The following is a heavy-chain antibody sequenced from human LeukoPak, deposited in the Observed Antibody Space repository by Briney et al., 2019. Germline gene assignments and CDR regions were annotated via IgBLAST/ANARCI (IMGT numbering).Heavy chain of an antibody. V-gene: IGHV4-30-4*01. D-gene: IGHD3-10*01. CDR3: ARVARFGETDDAFDI. J-gene: IGHJ3*02. Sequence: SETLSLTCTVSGGSISSGDYYWSWIRQPPGKGLGWIGYIYYSGSTYYNPSLKSRVTISVDTSKNQFSLKLSSVTAADTAVYYCARVARFGETDDAFDIWGQGTMVTVSS. CDR2: IYYSGST. CDR1: GGSISSGDYY.